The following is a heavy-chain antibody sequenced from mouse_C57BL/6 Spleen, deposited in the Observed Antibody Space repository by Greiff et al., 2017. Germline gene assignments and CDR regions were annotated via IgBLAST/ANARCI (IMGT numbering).Heavy chain of an antibody. J-gene: IGHJ2*01. CDR2: IDPSDSYT. V-gene: IGHV1-59*01. CDR3: ASRFNTTVEGDY. Sequence: QVQLQQPGAELVRPGTSVKLSCKASGYTFTSYWMHWVKQRPGQGLEWIGVIDPSDSYTNYNQKFKGKATLTADTSSSPAYMQLSSLTSEDSAVYYCASRFNTTVEGDYWGQGTTLTVSS. D-gene: IGHD1-1*01. CDR1: GYTFTSYW.